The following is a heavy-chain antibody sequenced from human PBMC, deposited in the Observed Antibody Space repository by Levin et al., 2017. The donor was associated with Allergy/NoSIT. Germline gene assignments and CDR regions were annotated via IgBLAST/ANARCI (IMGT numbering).Heavy chain of an antibody. CDR3: ERVGGYSYGYYLDY. V-gene: IGHV4-30-2*01. CDR1: GGSISSGGYS. J-gene: IGHJ4*02. CDR2: IYLSGST. Sequence: PSETLSLTCAVSGGSISSGGYSWSWIRQPPGKGLEWIGNIYLSGSTNDNPSLKSRVTMSVDRSKNQFSLKLRYVTAADTGVYYAERVGGYSYGYYLDYGGQGTLVTVSS. D-gene: IGHD5-18*01.